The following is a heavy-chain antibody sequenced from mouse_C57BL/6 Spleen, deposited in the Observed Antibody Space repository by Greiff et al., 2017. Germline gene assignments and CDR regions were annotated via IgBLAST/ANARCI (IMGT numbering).Heavy chain of an antibody. CDR2: IDPETGGT. V-gene: IGHV1-15*01. D-gene: IGHD2-3*01. CDR1: GYTFTDYE. CDR3: TRFSYEYDY. J-gene: IGHJ2*01. Sequence: QVQLKESGAELVRPGASVTLSCKASGYTFTDYEMHWVKQTPVHGLEWIGAIDPETGGTAYNQKFKGKAILTADKSSSTAYMELRSLTSEDSAVYYCTRFSYEYDYWGQGTTLTVSS.